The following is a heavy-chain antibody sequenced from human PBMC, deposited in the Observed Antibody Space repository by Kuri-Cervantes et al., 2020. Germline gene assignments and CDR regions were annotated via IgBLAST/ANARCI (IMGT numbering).Heavy chain of an antibody. J-gene: IGHJ5*02. CDR3: ARAGITMVRGVLYNWFDP. V-gene: IGHV4-34*01. CDR2: IHQSGST. CDR1: GGSFSGYY. D-gene: IGHD3-10*01. Sequence: SETLSLTCVVYGGSFSGYYWSWIRQPPGKGLEWIGDIHQSGSTTYNPSLKSRVTISVDKSKNQFSLKLSSVTAADTAVYYCARAGITMVRGVLYNWFDPWGQGTLVTVSS.